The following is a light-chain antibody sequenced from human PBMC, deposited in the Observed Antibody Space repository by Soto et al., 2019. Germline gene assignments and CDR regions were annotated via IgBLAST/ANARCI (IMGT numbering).Light chain of an antibody. CDR1: QSVSSN. CDR2: GAS. CDR3: QQYNNWPRT. Sequence: EIVMTQSPATLSVSPGERATLSCRASQSVSSNLAWYQQKPGQAPRLLIYGASTRATGIPARFSGSGSGTEFTLTTSEPQPEDFAVYYCQQYNNWPRTFGGGTKVDIK. J-gene: IGKJ4*01. V-gene: IGKV3D-15*01.